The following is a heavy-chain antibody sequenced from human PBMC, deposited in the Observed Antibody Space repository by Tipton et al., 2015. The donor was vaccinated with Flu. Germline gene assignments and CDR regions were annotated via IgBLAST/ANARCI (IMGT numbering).Heavy chain of an antibody. CDR1: GGSISSYY. D-gene: IGHD6-13*01. Sequence: TLSLTCTVSGGSISSYYWSWIRQPPGKGLEWIGYIYYGGSTNYNPSLKSRVTISVDTSKNQFSLKLSSVTAADTAVYYCARGPKAAAGPSHFDYWGQGTLVTVSS. J-gene: IGHJ4*02. CDR2: IYYGGST. V-gene: IGHV4-59*01. CDR3: ARGPKAAAGPSHFDY.